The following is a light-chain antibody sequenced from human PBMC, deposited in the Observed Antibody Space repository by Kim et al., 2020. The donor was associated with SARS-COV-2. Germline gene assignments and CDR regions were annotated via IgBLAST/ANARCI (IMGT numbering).Light chain of an antibody. CDR2: DVS. CDR3: NSYTASTTLV. V-gene: IGLV2-14*03. CDR1: NSDVGACNY. Sequence: QSALTQPASVSGSPGQSITISCTGTNSDVGACNYVSWYQQHPGKVPKLMIYDVSKRPSGVSNRFSGSKSGNTASLTISGLQAEDEADYYCNSYTASTTLVFGGGTKVTVL. J-gene: IGLJ3*02.